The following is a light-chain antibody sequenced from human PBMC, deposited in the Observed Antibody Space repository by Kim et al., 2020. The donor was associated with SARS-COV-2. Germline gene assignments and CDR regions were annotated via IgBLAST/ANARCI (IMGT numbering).Light chain of an antibody. CDR1: NMETKT. CDR2: YDR. Sequence: AAGKRDTITGGGKNMETKTVNGYQQRQGQVPILVIYYDRDRPSGIPERFSGSNSGDTATLTITRVEAGDEADYDCQVWDSDTDHRVFGPGTKVTVL. J-gene: IGLJ1*01. V-gene: IGLV3-21*04. CDR3: QVWDSDTDHRV.